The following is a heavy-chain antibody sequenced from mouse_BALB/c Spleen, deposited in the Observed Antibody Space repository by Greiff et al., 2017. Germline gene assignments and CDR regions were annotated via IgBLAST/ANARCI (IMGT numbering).Heavy chain of an antibody. Sequence: VQLQQSGAELVRPGTSVKVSCKASGYAFTNYLIEWVKQRPGQGLEWIGVINPGSGGTNYNEKFKGKATLTADKSSSTAYMQLSSLTSDDSAVYFCARGMGLLYYFDCWGQGTTLTVSS. CDR1: GYAFTNYL. J-gene: IGHJ2*01. D-gene: IGHD1-1*01. V-gene: IGHV1-54*01. CDR3: ARGMGLLYYFDC. CDR2: INPGSGGT.